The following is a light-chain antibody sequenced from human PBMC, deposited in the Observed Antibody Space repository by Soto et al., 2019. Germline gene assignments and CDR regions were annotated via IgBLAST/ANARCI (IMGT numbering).Light chain of an antibody. CDR1: QDISNY. Sequence: IQMTQSPSSLSASVGDRVTITCQASQDISNYLNWYQQKPGKAPKILIYDVSVLEAGVPSRFSGGGSGTHFTLTISSLQAEDAATYYCQQFDDLPLTFAGGTKVQIK. CDR2: DVS. V-gene: IGKV1-33*01. CDR3: QQFDDLPLT. J-gene: IGKJ4*01.